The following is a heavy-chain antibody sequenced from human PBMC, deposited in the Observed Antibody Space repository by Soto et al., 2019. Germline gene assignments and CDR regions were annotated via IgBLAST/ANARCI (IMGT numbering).Heavy chain of an antibody. J-gene: IGHJ5*02. CDR2: ISSSSSTI. V-gene: IGHV3-48*01. CDR1: GFTFSSYS. Sequence: GGSLRLSCAASGFTFSSYSMNWVRQAPGKGLEWVSYISSSSSTIYYADSVKGRFTISRDNAKNSLYLQMNSLRAEDTAVYYCARSKGYSSSSDWFDPWGQGTLVTVSS. D-gene: IGHD6-6*01. CDR3: ARSKGYSSSSDWFDP.